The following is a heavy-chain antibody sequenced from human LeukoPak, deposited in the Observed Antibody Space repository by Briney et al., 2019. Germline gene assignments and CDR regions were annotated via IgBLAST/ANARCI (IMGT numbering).Heavy chain of an antibody. V-gene: IGHV4-59*01. CDR2: IYYSGST. CDR1: GGSISTYQ. Sequence: SETPSLTCTVSGGSISTYQWSWIRQPPGKGLEWIGYIYYSGSTNYNPSLKSRVTISVDTSKNQFSLKLTSVTAADTAVYYCARDRTTSTRGAFDIWGQGTMVTVSS. D-gene: IGHD1-1*01. J-gene: IGHJ3*02. CDR3: ARDRTTSTRGAFDI.